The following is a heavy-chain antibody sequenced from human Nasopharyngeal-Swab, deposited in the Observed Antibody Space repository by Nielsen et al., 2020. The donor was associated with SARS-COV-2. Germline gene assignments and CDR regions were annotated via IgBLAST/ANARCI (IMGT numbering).Heavy chain of an antibody. J-gene: IGHJ4*02. D-gene: IGHD2-15*01. CDR1: RYTFPSYG. Sequence: SVTVSCKASRYTFPSYGISWVRQAPAQGLEWMGWISAYNGNTNYAQKLQGRVTMTTDTSTSTAYMELRSLRSDDTAVYYCARVVVVATGAGGFDYWGQGTLVTVSS. CDR2: ISAYNGNT. V-gene: IGHV1-18*04. CDR3: ARVVVVATGAGGFDY.